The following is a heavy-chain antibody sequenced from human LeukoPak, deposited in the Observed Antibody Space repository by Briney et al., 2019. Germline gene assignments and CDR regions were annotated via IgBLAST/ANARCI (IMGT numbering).Heavy chain of an antibody. V-gene: IGHV3-21*04. D-gene: IGHD6-25*01. CDR2: ISSSSSYI. CDR1: AFTFSSYG. J-gene: IGHJ4*02. CDR3: ATPASRIAAALDY. Sequence: GGSLRLSCAASAFTFSSYGMHWVRQAPGKGLEWVSSISSSSSYIYYADSVKGRYTISRDNAKNSLYLQMNSLKTEDTAVYYCATPASRIAAALDYWGQGTLVTVSS.